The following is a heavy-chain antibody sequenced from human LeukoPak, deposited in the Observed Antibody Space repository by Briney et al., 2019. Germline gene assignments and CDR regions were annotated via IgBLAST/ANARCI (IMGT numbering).Heavy chain of an antibody. Sequence: ASVKVSCKASGYTFTSYYMHWVRQAPGQGLEWMGLINPTGGSTGYAQKFQGRVTMTRDMSTSTDYMELSSLRSEDTAVYYCARVATIYYDSSVGPFDIWGQGTMVTVSS. CDR3: ARVATIYYDSSVGPFDI. V-gene: IGHV1-46*01. CDR1: GYTFTSYY. J-gene: IGHJ3*02. CDR2: INPTGGST. D-gene: IGHD3-22*01.